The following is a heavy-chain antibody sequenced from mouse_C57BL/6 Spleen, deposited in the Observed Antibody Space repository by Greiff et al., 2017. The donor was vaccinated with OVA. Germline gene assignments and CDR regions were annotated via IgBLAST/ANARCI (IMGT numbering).Heavy chain of an antibody. V-gene: IGHV1-59*01. CDR1: GYTFTSYW. CDR2: IDPSDSYT. Sequence: VQLQQPGAELVRPGTSVKLSCKASGYTFTSYWMHWVKQRPGQGLEWIGVIDPSDSYTNYNQKFKGKATLTVDTSSSTAYMQLSSLTSEDSAVYYCARRGATYAMDYWGQGTSVTVSS. CDR3: ARRGATYAMDY. J-gene: IGHJ4*01. D-gene: IGHD1-1*01.